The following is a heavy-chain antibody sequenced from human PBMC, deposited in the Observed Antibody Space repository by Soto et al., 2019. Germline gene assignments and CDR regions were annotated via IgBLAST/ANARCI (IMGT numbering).Heavy chain of an antibody. D-gene: IGHD3-9*01. J-gene: IGHJ5*02. CDR3: SRRTRSCDWLYQTWDDP. V-gene: IGHV3-21*01. CDR2: ISSSSRYI. Sequence: GSLRVSCSAGGFSFIRYSLNWVRPAPEKGLEWASSISSSSRYIYYADSVKGRFTISRDNAKNSLSLQTNSLRAEDTAVYYGSRRTRSCDWLYQTWDDPWSQGTLVSVS. CDR1: GFSFIRYS.